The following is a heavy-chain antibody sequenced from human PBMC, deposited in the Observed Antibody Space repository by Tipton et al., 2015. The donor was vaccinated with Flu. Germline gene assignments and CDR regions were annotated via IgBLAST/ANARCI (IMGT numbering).Heavy chain of an antibody. CDR1: NYSISSAYY. CDR2: IHQAGTT. J-gene: IGHJ5*01. CDR3: ARRDYSNYVSEPKSWFDS. D-gene: IGHD4-11*01. Sequence: GLVKPSETLSLICAVSNYSISSAYYWGWIRQPPGKGLEWIGNIHQAGTTYYNPSLMSRVTITVDRPKNRFSLRLTSVTAADTAVYYCARRDYSNYVSEPKSWFDSWGQGTLVTVSS. V-gene: IGHV4-38-2*01.